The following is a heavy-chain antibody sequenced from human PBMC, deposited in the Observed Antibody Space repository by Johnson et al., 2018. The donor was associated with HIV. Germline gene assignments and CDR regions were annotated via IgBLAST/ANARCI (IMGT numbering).Heavy chain of an antibody. Sequence: VQLVESGGGLVQRGGSLRFSCAASGFTFSSYDMHWVRQATGKGLEWVSGIATTGDTYYLGSVKGRFTISRENAKNSLYLQVNSLRAGDTALYYCARGSYDGDAFDIWGQGTMVTVSP. CDR3: ARGSYDGDAFDI. J-gene: IGHJ3*02. CDR2: IATTGDT. D-gene: IGHD1-26*01. V-gene: IGHV3-13*01. CDR1: GFTFSSYD.